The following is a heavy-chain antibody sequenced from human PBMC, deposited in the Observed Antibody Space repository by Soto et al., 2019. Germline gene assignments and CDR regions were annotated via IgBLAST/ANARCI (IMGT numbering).Heavy chain of an antibody. D-gene: IGHD3-22*01. Sequence: PETLSLTCTVSGGSISSSSSYWGWIGQPPGKGLGWIGSIYYSGSTYYNPSLKSRVTISVDTSKNQFSLKLSSVTAADTAVYYCARRLYYDSSGFEGGGMDVWGQGTTVT. CDR1: GGSISSSSSY. V-gene: IGHV4-39*01. J-gene: IGHJ6*02. CDR2: IYYSGST. CDR3: ARRLYYDSSGFEGGGMDV.